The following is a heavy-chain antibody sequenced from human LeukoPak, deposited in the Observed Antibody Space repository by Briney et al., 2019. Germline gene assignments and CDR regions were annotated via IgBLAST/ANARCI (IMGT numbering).Heavy chain of an antibody. J-gene: IGHJ4*02. CDR3: ATLGN. V-gene: IGHV4-59*12. CDR2: IYHSGST. Sequence: PSETLSLTCTVSGGSISNYYWSWIRQPPGKGLEWIGEIYHSGSTNYNPSLKSRVTISVDKSKNQFSLKLTSVTAADTAVYYCATLGNWGQGTLVTVSS. CDR1: GGSISNYY.